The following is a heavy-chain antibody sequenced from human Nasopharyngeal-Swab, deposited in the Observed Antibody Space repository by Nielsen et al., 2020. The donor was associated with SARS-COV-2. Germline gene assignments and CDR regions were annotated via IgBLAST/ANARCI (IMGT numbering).Heavy chain of an antibody. J-gene: IGHJ4*02. CDR1: GFTFSSHW. D-gene: IGHD3-10*01. V-gene: IGHV3-74*01. CDR3: ARGGSGSPMGHDY. Sequence: GESLKISCAASGFTFSSHWMHWVRQAPGKGLVWVSRISSDGSSPNSAHSVKGRFTISSDNAKNTLYLQMNSLRAEDTAVYYCARGGSGSPMGHDYWGQGTLVTVSS. CDR2: ISSDGSSP.